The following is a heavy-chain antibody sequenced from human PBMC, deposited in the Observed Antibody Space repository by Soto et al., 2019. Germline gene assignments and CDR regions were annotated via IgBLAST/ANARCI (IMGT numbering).Heavy chain of an antibody. CDR3: ASPTGTGQH. CDR1: GGTFSSYA. D-gene: IGHD1-1*01. CDR2: IIPIFGTA. J-gene: IGHJ1*01. V-gene: IGHV1-69*12. Sequence: QVQLVQSGAEVMKPGSSVKVSCKASGGTFSSYAISWVRQAPGQGLEWMGGIIPIFGTANYAQKFQGRVTITAEDSTATAYMELSSRSSEDTAVYYCASPTGTGQHWGQGTLVTVSS.